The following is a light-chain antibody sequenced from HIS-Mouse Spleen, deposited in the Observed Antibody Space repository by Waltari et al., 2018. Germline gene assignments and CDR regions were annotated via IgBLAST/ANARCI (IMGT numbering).Light chain of an antibody. J-gene: IGLJ3*02. Sequence: QSVLTQPPSASGTPGQRVTISCSGSSSNIGSNYVYWYQQLPGTAPKLLIYRNNRPPSGGPDRLSGPKSGTSASLAISGLRSEDEADYYCAAWDDSLSGPVFGGGTKLTVL. CDR1: SSNIGSNY. CDR2: RNN. CDR3: AAWDDSLSGPV. V-gene: IGLV1-47*01.